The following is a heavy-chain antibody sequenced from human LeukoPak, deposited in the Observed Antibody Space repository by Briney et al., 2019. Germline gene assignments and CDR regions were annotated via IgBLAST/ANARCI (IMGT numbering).Heavy chain of an antibody. CDR2: IYYSGST. CDR1: GGSISSSSYY. J-gene: IGHJ5*02. CDR3: AISSSGWDGRGIHWFDP. V-gene: IGHV4-39*01. D-gene: IGHD6-19*01. Sequence: SETLSLTCTVSGGSISSSSYYWGWIRQPPGKGLEWIGSIYYSGSTYYNPSLKSRVTISVDTSKNQFSLKLSSVTAADTAVYYCAISSSGWDGRGIHWFDPWGQGTLVTVSS.